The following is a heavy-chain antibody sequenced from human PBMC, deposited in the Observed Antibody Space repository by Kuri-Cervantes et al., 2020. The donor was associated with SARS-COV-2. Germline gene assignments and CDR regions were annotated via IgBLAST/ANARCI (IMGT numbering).Heavy chain of an antibody. CDR1: GGSISSSS. Sequence: GGSLRLSCTVSGGSISSSSYYWGWIRQPPGKGLEWVGRIRSKANSYATAYAASVKGRFTISRDDSKNTAYLQMNSLKTEDTAVYYCTRQGYSSSWYPYYYYMDVWGKGTTVTVSS. D-gene: IGHD6-13*01. CDR3: TRQGYSSSWYPYYYYMDV. CDR2: IRSKANSYAT. J-gene: IGHJ6*03. V-gene: IGHV3-73*01.